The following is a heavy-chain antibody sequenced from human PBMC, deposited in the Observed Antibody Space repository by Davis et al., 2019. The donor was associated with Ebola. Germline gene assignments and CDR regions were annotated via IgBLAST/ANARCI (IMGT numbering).Heavy chain of an antibody. CDR2: IRSKANSYAT. D-gene: IGHD5-18*01. CDR1: GFTFSGSA. V-gene: IGHV3-73*01. CDR3: ARGTAMGY. J-gene: IGHJ4*02. Sequence: GESLKISCAASGFTFSGSAMHWVRQASGKGLEWVGRIRSKANSYATAYAASVKGRFTISRDDSKNTAYLQMNSLRAEDTAVYYCARGTAMGYWGQGTLVTVSS.